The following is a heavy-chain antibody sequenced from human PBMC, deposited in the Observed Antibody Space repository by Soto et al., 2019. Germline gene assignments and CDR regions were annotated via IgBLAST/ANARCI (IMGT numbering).Heavy chain of an antibody. CDR3: ATLTNIAARVFN. V-gene: IGHV1-24*01. CDR2: FDPEDGET. D-gene: IGHD6-6*01. Sequence: GASVKVSCKVSGYTLTELSMHWVRQAPGKGLEWMGGFDPEDGETIYAQKFQGRVTMTEDTSTDTAYMELSSLRPEDTAVYYCATLTNIAARVFNWGQGTLVTVSS. CDR1: GYTLTELS. J-gene: IGHJ4*02.